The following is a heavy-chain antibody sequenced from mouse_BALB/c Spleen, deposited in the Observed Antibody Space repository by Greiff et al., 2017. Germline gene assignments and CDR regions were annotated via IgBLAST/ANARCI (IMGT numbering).Heavy chain of an antibody. CDR2: IDPENGDT. CDR3: NAWGFAY. CDR1: GFNIKDYY. Sequence: EVKLQESGAELVRSGASVKLSCTASGFNIKDYYMHWVKQRPEQGLEWIGWIDPENGDTEYAPKFQGKATMTADTSSNTAYLQLSSLTSEDTAVYYCNAWGFAYWGQGTLVTVSA. J-gene: IGHJ3*01. V-gene: IGHV14-4*02.